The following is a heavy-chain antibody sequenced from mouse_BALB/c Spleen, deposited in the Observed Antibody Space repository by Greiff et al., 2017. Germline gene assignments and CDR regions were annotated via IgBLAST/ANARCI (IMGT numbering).Heavy chain of an antibody. J-gene: IGHJ4*01. CDR3: ARKGDYRYGMDY. CDR1: GYSITSDYA. Sequence: DVKLQESGPGLVKPSQSLSLTCTVTGYSITSDYAWNWIRQFPGNKLEWMGYISYSGSTSYNPSLKSRISITRDTSKNQFFLQLNSVTTEDTATYYCARKGDYRYGMDYWGQGTSVTVSS. V-gene: IGHV3-2*02. D-gene: IGHD2-14*01. CDR2: ISYSGST.